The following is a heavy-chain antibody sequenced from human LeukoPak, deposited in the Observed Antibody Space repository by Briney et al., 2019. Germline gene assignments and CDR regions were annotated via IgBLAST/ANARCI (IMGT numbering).Heavy chain of an antibody. CDR2: IRSKAYGGTT. V-gene: IGHV3-49*04. D-gene: IGHD3-22*01. J-gene: IGHJ3*02. Sequence: GGSLRLSCTASGFTFGDYAMSWVRQAPGKGLEWVGFIRSKAYGGTTEYAASVKGRFTISRDDSKSIAYLQMNSLKTEDTAVYYCTRDSRYYDQESAAFDIWGQGTMVTVSS. CDR1: GFTFGDYA. CDR3: TRDSRYYDQESAAFDI.